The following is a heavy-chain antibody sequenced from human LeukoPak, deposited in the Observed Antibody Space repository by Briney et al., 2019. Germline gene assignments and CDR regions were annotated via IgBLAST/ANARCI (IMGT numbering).Heavy chain of an antibody. CDR2: IKTDGRTT. CDR3: TTGPSYGYEW. CDR1: GMTFSNHW. J-gene: IGHJ4*02. Sequence: GGSLRLSCAASGMTFSNHWMHWVRQVPGKGLVWVSLIKTDGRTTIYADSVKGRSTISRKNGKSTLYLQMNSLRAEDTAIYYCTTGPSYGYEWWGQGTVVTVSS. D-gene: IGHD3-16*01. V-gene: IGHV3-74*01.